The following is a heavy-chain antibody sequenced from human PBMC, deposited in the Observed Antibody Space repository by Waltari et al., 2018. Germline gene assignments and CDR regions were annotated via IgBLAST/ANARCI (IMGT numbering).Heavy chain of an antibody. Sequence: QVQLVQYGAEVKKPGASVKASCKASGYTFSNYDINWVRQATGKGLGWIGWMSPIRGSRGYVHKFQGRVTMTRDSSISTSYMELSSLTSEDTAIYYCAGSDGYKSESWGQGTLVTVSS. V-gene: IGHV1-8*01. CDR3: AGSDGYKSES. CDR2: MSPIRGSR. D-gene: IGHD5-12*01. CDR1: GYTFSNYD. J-gene: IGHJ5*02.